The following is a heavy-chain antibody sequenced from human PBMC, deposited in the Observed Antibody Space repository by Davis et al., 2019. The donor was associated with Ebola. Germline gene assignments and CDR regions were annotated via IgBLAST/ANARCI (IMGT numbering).Heavy chain of an antibody. CDR2: ISTNGEST. V-gene: IGHV3-64D*06. D-gene: IGHD2-15*01. CDR3: VKERFTVVVVHGGFDY. J-gene: IGHJ4*02. Sequence: PAGSLTLSCSASAFTFSRYAMHLVRHAPGQGLESVLRISTNGESTYYAESVKGRFTISRDNSKDTLYLQMRSLRTEDTAVYYCVKERFTVVVVHGGFDYWGQGALVTVSS. CDR1: AFTFSRYA.